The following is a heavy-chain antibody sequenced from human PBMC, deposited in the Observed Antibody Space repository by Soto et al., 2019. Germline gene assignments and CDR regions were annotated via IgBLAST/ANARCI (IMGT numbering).Heavy chain of an antibody. CDR3: ARGVGGIDFWSGYYSRYYYYGMDV. J-gene: IGHJ6*02. Sequence: KPSETLSLTCAVYGGSFSCYYWIWIRQPPGKGLEWIGEINHSGSTNYNPSLKSRVTISVDTSKNQFSLKLSSVTAADTAVYYCARGVGGIDFWSGYYSRYYYYGMDVWGQGTTVTVSS. D-gene: IGHD3-3*01. CDR2: INHSGST. CDR1: GGSFSCYY. V-gene: IGHV4-34*01.